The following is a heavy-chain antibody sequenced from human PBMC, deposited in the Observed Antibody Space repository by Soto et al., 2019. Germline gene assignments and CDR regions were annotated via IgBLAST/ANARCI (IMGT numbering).Heavy chain of an antibody. V-gene: IGHV4-39*01. J-gene: IGHJ4*02. CDR1: GGSISSSSYY. Sequence: SETLSLTCTVSGGSISSSSYYWGWIRQPPGKGLEWIVSLYYSGTTYYNPSLKSRVTISVDTSKNQFSLKLSSVTAADTALYYCARRYGWLYFDYWGQGSLVTVSS. CDR3: ARRYGWLYFDY. CDR2: LYYSGTT. D-gene: IGHD6-19*01.